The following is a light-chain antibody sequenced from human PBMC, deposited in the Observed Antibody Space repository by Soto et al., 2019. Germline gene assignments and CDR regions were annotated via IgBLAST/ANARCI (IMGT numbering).Light chain of an antibody. CDR2: DAS. CDR3: QQRSNWPIT. CDR1: QDISNY. V-gene: IGKV1-33*01. Sequence: DIQMTQSQSSLSASVGDRVTITCQASQDISNYLNWYQQKPGKAPKLLIYDASNLETGVPSRFSGSGSGTDFTLTISSLEPEDFAVYYCQQRSNWPITFGQGTRLEIK. J-gene: IGKJ5*01.